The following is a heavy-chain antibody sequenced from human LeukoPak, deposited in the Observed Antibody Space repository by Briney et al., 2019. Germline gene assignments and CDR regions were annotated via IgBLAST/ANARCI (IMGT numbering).Heavy chain of an antibody. CDR2: ISWNSGSI. V-gene: IGHV3-9*01. J-gene: IGHJ4*02. CDR3: AKDMAVAGTSYYFDY. D-gene: IGHD6-19*01. CDR1: GFTFDDYA. Sequence: GGSLRLSCAASGFTFDDYAMHWVRQAPGKGLEWVSGISWNSGSISYADSVKGRFTISRDNAKNSLYLQMNSLRAEDTALYYCAKDMAVAGTSYYFDYWGQGTLVTVSS.